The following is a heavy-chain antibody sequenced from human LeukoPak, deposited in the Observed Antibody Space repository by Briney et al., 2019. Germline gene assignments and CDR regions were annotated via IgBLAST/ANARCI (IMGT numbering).Heavy chain of an antibody. Sequence: GGSLRLSCAASGFIFSTYWMTWVRQAPGKGLEWVATIKYDGDENFYVDSVTRRFIISRDNDKNSLYLQMNSLTAEDTAVYYCVRESFSRGDFNWGQGTLVSVSS. J-gene: IGHJ4*02. CDR3: VRESFSRGDFN. D-gene: IGHD7-27*01. V-gene: IGHV3-7*01. CDR2: IKYDGDEN. CDR1: GFIFSTYW.